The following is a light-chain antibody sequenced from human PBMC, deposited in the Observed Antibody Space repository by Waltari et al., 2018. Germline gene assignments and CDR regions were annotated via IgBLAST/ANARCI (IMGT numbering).Light chain of an antibody. CDR2: EVT. Sequence: QSALAQPASVSGSPGQSITISCTGSTSDVGSYNLVSWYQQHPGKAPKLIIYEVTKMASGISDRFSGSKSGNTASRTISGLQAGDEGDYYCCSYAGISTWVFGGGTKVTVL. V-gene: IGLV2-23*02. J-gene: IGLJ3*02. CDR1: TSDVGSYNL. CDR3: CSYAGISTWV.